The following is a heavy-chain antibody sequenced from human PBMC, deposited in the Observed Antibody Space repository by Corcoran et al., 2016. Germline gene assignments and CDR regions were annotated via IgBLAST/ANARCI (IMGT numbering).Heavy chain of an antibody. CDR2: ISSSSSYI. CDR1: GFTFSSYS. D-gene: IGHD3-3*01. V-gene: IGHV3-21*01. Sequence: EVQLVESGGGLVKPGGSLRLSCAASGFTFSSYSMNWVRQAPGKGLEWVSSISSSSSYIYYADSVQGRFTISRANAKNSLYLQMNSLRAEDTAVYYCARGWSGPIPGWFDAWGQGTLVTVSS. J-gene: IGHJ5*02. CDR3: ARGWSGPIPGWFDA.